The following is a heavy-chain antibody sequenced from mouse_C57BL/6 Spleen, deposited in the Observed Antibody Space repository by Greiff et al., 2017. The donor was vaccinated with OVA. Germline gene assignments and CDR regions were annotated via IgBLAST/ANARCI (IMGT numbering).Heavy chain of an antibody. Sequence: VQLQQSGAELVMPGASVKLSCKASGYTFTSYWMHWVKQRPGQGLEWIGEIDPSDSYTNYNQKFKGKSTLTVDKSSSTAYMQLSSLTSEDSAVYYCAAGYEFAYWGQGTLVTVSA. V-gene: IGHV1-69*01. CDR3: AAGYEFAY. CDR2: IDPSDSYT. CDR1: GYTFTSYW. J-gene: IGHJ3*01. D-gene: IGHD2-2*01.